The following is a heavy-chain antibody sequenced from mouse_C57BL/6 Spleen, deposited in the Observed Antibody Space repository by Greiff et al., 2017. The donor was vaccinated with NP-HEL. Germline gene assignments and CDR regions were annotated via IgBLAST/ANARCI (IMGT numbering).Heavy chain of an antibody. CDR1: GYTFTSYW. CDR3: ARNWDERYFDY. Sequence: VQLQQPGAELVKPGASVKLSCKASGYTFTSYWMHWVKQRPGQGLEWIGMIHPNSGSTNYNEKFKSKATLTVDKSSSTAYMQLSSLTSEDSAVYYCARNWDERYFDYWGQGTTLTVSS. CDR2: IHPNSGST. J-gene: IGHJ2*01. D-gene: IGHD4-1*01. V-gene: IGHV1-64*01.